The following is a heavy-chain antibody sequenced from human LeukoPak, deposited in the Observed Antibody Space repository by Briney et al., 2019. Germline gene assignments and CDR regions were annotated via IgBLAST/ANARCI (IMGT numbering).Heavy chain of an antibody. CDR2: ISGSGGST. Sequence: GGSLRLSCAASGFTFSSYAMSWVRQAPGKGLEWVSAISGSGGSTYYADSVKGRFTISRDNSKNTLYLQMNSLRAEDTAVYYCAKAGWEPPGHYYYYMDVWGKGTTVTVSS. J-gene: IGHJ6*03. CDR1: GFTFSSYA. V-gene: IGHV3-23*01. D-gene: IGHD1-26*01. CDR3: AKAGWEPPGHYYYYMDV.